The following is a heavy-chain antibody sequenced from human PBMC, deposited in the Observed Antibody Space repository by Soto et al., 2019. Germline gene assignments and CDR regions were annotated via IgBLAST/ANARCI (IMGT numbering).Heavy chain of an antibody. CDR2: MNPNSGNT. Sequence: GASVKVSCKASGYTFTSYDINWVRQATGQGLEWMGWMNPNSGNTGYAQKFQGRVTMTRNTSISTAYMELSSLRSEDTAVYYCARDRLGYTSSDLRPGGMDVWGQGTTVTVSS. V-gene: IGHV1-8*01. D-gene: IGHD6-13*01. CDR1: GYTFTSYD. J-gene: IGHJ6*02. CDR3: ARDRLGYTSSDLRPGGMDV.